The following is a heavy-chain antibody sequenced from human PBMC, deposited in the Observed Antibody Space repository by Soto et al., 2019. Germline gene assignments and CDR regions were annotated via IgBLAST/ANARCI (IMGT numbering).Heavy chain of an antibody. Sequence: QVYLVESGGGVVQPGRSLRLSCAASGFTVDSYALHWVRQAPGKGLEWVAVISYDGSNRYFADSVRGRFTISRDNSTNTLYLQMNSLRAEDTAVYYCARRMDSIWGHFDYWGQGTLVTVSS. V-gene: IGHV3-30-3*01. CDR2: ISYDGSNR. D-gene: IGHD3-16*01. CDR1: GFTVDSYA. J-gene: IGHJ4*02. CDR3: ARRMDSIWGHFDY.